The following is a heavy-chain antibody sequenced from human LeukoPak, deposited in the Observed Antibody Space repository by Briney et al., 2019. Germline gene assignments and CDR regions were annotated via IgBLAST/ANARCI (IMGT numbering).Heavy chain of an antibody. Sequence: GGSLRLSCAASGFTLSSFGMHWVRQAPGKGLEWVAVIWYDGSNKYYADSVKGRFTISRDNSKNTLYLQMNSLRAEDTAVYYCARELPPVVTYYFDYWGQGTLATVSS. J-gene: IGHJ4*02. CDR2: IWYDGSNK. D-gene: IGHD2-21*02. V-gene: IGHV3-33*01. CDR1: GFTLSSFG. CDR3: ARELPPVVTYYFDY.